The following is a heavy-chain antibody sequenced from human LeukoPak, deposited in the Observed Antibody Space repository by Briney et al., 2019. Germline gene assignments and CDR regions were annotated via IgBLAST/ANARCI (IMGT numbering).Heavy chain of an antibody. V-gene: IGHV3-9*01. J-gene: IGHJ3*02. Sequence: GRSLRLSCAASGFTFDDYAMHWVRQAPGKGLEWVSGISWNSGSIGYADPVKGRFTISRDNAKNSLYLQMNSLRAEDTALYYCAKDSSDAFDIWGQGTMVTVSS. CDR1: GFTFDDYA. CDR2: ISWNSGSI. CDR3: AKDSSDAFDI.